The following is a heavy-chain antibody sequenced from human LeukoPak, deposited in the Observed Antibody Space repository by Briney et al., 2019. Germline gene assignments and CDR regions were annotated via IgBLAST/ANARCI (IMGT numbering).Heavy chain of an antibody. Sequence: GGSLRLSCAASGFTFSNYAMTWVRQAPGKGLEWVSSISGSGGSTYYADSVKGRFTISRDNSKNTLYLQMNSLRAEDTAVYYCAKQKGGPGNYYNGMDVWGQGTTVTVSS. CDR2: ISGSGGST. D-gene: IGHD3-10*01. J-gene: IGHJ6*02. CDR1: GFTFSNYA. CDR3: AKQKGGPGNYYNGMDV. V-gene: IGHV3-23*01.